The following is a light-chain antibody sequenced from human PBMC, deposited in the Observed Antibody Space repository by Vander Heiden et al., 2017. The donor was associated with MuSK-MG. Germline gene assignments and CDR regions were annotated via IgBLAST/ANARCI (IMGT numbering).Light chain of an antibody. CDR1: QSISSY. J-gene: IGKJ5*01. Sequence: DIQMTQSPSSLSASVGDRVIITCRASQSISSYLNWYQQKPGKAPKLLIYDASSLQSGVPSRFSGSGSATDFTPTISRLQSEDFATYYCQQSDTTPITFGQGTRLEVK. CDR3: QQSDTTPIT. V-gene: IGKV1-39*01. CDR2: DAS.